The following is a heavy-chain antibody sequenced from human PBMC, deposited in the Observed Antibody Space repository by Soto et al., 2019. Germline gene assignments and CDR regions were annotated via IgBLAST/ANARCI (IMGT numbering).Heavy chain of an antibody. J-gene: IGHJ6*02. CDR1: GFTFSSYW. CDR3: ARLGASGYYGLDV. V-gene: IGHV3-74*03. D-gene: IGHD1-26*01. Sequence: EVQLVESGGGLVLPGGSLRLSCAASGFTFSSYWMHWVRQGPGKGLVWVSRIKTDGSSITYADSVKGRFTISRDNAKNTLYLQMNSLRAEDTAVYYCARLGASGYYGLDVWGQGTTVIVSS. CDR2: IKTDGSSI.